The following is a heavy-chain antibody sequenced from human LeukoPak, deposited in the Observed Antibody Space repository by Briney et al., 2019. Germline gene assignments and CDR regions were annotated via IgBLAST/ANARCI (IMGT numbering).Heavy chain of an antibody. Sequence: GGSLRLSCAASGFTFSDYYMSWIRQAPGKGLEWVSYISSSSSYTNYADSVKGRFTISRDNAKNSLYLQMNSLRAEDTAVYYCARASRAFYDYVWGNYPAYWGQGTLVTVSS. D-gene: IGHD3-16*02. CDR2: ISSSSSYT. CDR3: ARASRAFYDYVWGNYPAY. J-gene: IGHJ4*02. CDR1: GFTFSDYY. V-gene: IGHV3-11*05.